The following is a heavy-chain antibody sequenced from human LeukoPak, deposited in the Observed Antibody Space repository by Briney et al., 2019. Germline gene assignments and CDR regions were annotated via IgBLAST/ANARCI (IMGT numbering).Heavy chain of an antibody. Sequence: SETLSLTCTVSGGSISSYYWSWIRQPPGKGLEWIGYIYYSGSTNYNPSLKSRVTISVDKSKNQFSLKLSSVTAADTAVYYCARISIGSSSRYDPWGQGTLVTVSS. CDR3: ARISIGSSSRYDP. CDR2: IYYSGST. V-gene: IGHV4-59*12. CDR1: GGSISSYY. D-gene: IGHD6-13*01. J-gene: IGHJ5*02.